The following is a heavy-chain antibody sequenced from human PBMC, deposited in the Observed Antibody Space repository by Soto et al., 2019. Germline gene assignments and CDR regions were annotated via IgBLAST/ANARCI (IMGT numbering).Heavy chain of an antibody. V-gene: IGHV1-69*02. D-gene: IGHD6-19*01. J-gene: IGHJ4*02. CDR1: GGTFSSYT. CDR3: ARGEEQWLGGFDY. Sequence: QVQLVQSGAEVKKPGSSVKVSCKASGGTFSSYTISWVRQAPGQGLEWMGRIIPILGIANYAQKFQGRVTITADKSTSTAYMELSSLRSEDTAVYYCARGEEQWLGGFDYWGQGTLVTVSS. CDR2: IIPILGIA.